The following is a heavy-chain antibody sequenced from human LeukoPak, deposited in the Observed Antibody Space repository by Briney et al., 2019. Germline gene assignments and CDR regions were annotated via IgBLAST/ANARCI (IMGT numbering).Heavy chain of an antibody. V-gene: IGHV3-23*01. CDR2: MSGSGGST. D-gene: IGHD1-7*01. Sequence: GGSLRLSCVASGFTFSTYAMNWVRQAPGKGLEWVSSMSGSGGSTYYADFVKGRFTISRDNSKNTLYLEMSSLRGEDTAVYYCAKGGRITGTLDYWGQGNLVTVSS. CDR3: AKGGRITGTLDY. CDR1: GFTFSTYA. J-gene: IGHJ4*02.